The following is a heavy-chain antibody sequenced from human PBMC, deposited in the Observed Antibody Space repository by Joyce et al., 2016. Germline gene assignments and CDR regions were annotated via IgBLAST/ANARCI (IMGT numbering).Heavy chain of an antibody. CDR3: AKEDWGLEAFDI. J-gene: IGHJ3*02. CDR1: GFTFRSYG. Sequence: QVQLVESGGGVVQPGRSLRLSCVASGFTFRSYGLHWVRQTPGKGLEGVASISYDGSNTNYADPVKGRFTVSRDNSKNTMYLQMNSLRAEDTAVYYCAKEDWGLEAFDIWGQGTMVTVSS. V-gene: IGHV3-30*18. CDR2: ISYDGSNT. D-gene: IGHD7-27*01.